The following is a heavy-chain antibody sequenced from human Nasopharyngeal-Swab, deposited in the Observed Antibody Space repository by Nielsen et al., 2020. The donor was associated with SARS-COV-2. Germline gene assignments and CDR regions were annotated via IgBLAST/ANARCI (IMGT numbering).Heavy chain of an antibody. Sequence: WIRQPPGKGLEWIGSIYYSGSTYYNPSLKSRVTISVDTSKNQFSLKLSSVTAADTAVYYCARANTPEDIVVVPAAIAFDIWGQGTMVTVSS. J-gene: IGHJ3*02. CDR2: IYYSGST. CDR3: ARANTPEDIVVVPAAIAFDI. V-gene: IGHV4-39*01. D-gene: IGHD2-2*01.